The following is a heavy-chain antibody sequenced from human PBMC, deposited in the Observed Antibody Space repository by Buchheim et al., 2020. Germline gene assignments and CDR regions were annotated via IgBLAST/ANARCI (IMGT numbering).Heavy chain of an antibody. J-gene: IGHJ6*02. V-gene: IGHV4-34*01. CDR3: ASSDSSGYRGYYYYGMDV. CDR2: INHSGST. CDR1: GGSFSGYY. D-gene: IGHD3-22*01. Sequence: QVQLQQWGAGLLKPSETLSLTCAVYGGSFSGYYWSWIRQPPGKGLEWIGEINHSGSTNYNPSLKSRVTISVDTSKNQFSLKLSSVTAADTAVYYCASSDSSGYRGYYYYGMDVWGQGTT.